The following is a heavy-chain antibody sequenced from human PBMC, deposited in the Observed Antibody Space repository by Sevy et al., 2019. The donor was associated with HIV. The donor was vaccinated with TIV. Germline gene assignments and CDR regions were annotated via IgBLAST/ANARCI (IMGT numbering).Heavy chain of an antibody. CDR1: GFTFSSYA. CDR3: AIVPTSSALLWFWFTLDY. J-gene: IGHJ4*02. Sequence: GGSLRLSCAASGFTFSSYAMHWVRQAPGKGLEWVAVISYDGSNKYYADSVKGRFTISRANSKNTLSLQMNSLRAEDTAVYYCAIVPTSSALLWFWFTLDYWGQGTLVTVSS. D-gene: IGHD3-10*01. CDR2: ISYDGSNK. V-gene: IGHV3-30*04.